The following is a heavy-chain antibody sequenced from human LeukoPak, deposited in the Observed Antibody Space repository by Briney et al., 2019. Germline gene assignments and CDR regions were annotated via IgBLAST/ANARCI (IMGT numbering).Heavy chain of an antibody. Sequence: GGSLRLSCAASGFTFSNYGMHWVRQAPGKGLEWVALIWYDGSNKYYADSVKGRFTISRDNSKNTLYLQMNSLRAEDTAVYYCARSPPYYYDSSGYPDYWGQGTLVTVSS. D-gene: IGHD3-22*01. CDR3: ARSPPYYYDSSGYPDY. CDR1: GFTFSNYG. V-gene: IGHV3-33*01. J-gene: IGHJ4*02. CDR2: IWYDGSNK.